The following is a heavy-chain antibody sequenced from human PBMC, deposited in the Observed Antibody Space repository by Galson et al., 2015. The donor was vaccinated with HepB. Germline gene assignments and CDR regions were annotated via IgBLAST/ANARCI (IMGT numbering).Heavy chain of an antibody. CDR3: ARGEVATMKDNWFDP. J-gene: IGHJ5*02. CDR2: IDPSDSYT. D-gene: IGHD5-24*01. CDR1: GYSFTSYW. Sequence: QSGAEVKKPGESLRISCTGSGYSFTSYWISWVRQMPGKGLEWMGRIDPSDSYTNYSPSFQGHVTISADKSTSTAYLQWSSLKASDTAMYYCARGEVATMKDNWFDPWGQGTLVTVSS. V-gene: IGHV5-10-1*01.